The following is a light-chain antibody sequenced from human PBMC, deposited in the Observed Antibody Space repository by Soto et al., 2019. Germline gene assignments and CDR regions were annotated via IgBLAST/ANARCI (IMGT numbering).Light chain of an antibody. CDR3: QQSNSTPLT. J-gene: IGKJ1*01. CDR2: AAS. CDR1: QSISSN. Sequence: DFQMTHFPSSLSASVGDRVTITCRASQSISSNLNWYQQKPGKAPKLLISAASSLQSGVPSRFSGSGSGTDFTLTISSLQPEDFATYYCQQSNSTPLTFGQGTKVDIK. V-gene: IGKV1-39*01.